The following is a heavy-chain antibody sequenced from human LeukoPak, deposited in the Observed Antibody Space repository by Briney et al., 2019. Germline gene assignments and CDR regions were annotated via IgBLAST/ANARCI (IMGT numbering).Heavy chain of an antibody. Sequence: PGGSLRLSCAASGFTFSSYGMHWVRQAPGKGLEWVAFIRYDGSNKYYADSVKGRFTISRDNSKNTLYLQMNSLRAEDTAVYYCAKDGTYYDFWSGYYESGSQYLWPDYWGQGTLVTVSS. CDR2: IRYDGSNK. V-gene: IGHV3-30*02. CDR3: AKDGTYYDFWSGYYESGSQYLWPDY. CDR1: GFTFSSYG. J-gene: IGHJ4*02. D-gene: IGHD3-3*01.